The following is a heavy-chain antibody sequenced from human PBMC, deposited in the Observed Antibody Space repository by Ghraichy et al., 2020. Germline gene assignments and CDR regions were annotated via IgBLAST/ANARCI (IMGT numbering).Heavy chain of an antibody. V-gene: IGHV3-48*02. D-gene: IGHD4-23*01. CDR1: GFIFSDVS. Sequence: GGSLRLSWVGSGFIFSDVSMNWVRQSPGKGLEWVSYITSSSRTKSYADSVKGRFTISRDNAHNSLDLQMNSLRDEDTAVYYCARGSKVVRFFYYDGMDVWGQGTTVTVSS. CDR2: ITSSSRTK. J-gene: IGHJ6*02. CDR3: ARGSKVVRFFYYDGMDV.